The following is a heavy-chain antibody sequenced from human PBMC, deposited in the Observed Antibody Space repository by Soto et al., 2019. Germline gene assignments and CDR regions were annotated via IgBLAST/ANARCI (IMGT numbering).Heavy chain of an antibody. CDR3: ARGPSGDKVDY. J-gene: IGHJ4*02. CDR1: GGSISSGDYN. D-gene: IGHD7-27*01. Sequence: QVLLQESGPGLVKPSQTLSLTCTVSGGSISSGDYNWSWIRQSPGKGLEWIGHISDSGSTYNNPSLQSRVTISVDTSKNQFSLNLSSVTAADTAVYYCARGPSGDKVDYWGQGTLVTVSS. CDR2: ISDSGST. V-gene: IGHV4-30-4*01.